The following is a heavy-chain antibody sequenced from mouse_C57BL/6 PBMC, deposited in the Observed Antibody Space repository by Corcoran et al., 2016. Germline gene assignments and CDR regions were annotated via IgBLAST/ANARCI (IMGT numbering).Heavy chain of an antibody. CDR1: GYTFTDYY. CDR3: AAYYINDGWYFDV. V-gene: IGHV1-26*01. Sequence: EVQLQQSGPELVKPGASVKISCKASGYTFTDYYMNWVKQSHGKSLEWIGDINPNNGGTSYNQKFKGKATLTVDKSSSTAYMELRSLTSEDSAVYYCAAYYINDGWYFDVGGKGTTVTVSS. D-gene: IGHD2-5*01. CDR2: INPNNGGT. J-gene: IGHJ1*03.